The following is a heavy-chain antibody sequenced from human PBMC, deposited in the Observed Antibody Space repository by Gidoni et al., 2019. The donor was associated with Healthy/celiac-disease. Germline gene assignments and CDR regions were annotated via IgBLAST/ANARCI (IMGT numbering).Heavy chain of an antibody. Sequence: QITLKESGPTLVKPTQTLTLTCTFPGFSLSTSGVGVGWIRQPPGKALEWLALIYWDDDKRYSPSLKGRLTITKDNSKNQVVLKMTNMDPVDTATYYCANRNSSTSCYAYWGQGTLVTVSS. D-gene: IGHD2-2*01. CDR1: GFSLSTSGVG. V-gene: IGHV2-5*02. J-gene: IGHJ4*02. CDR2: IYWDDDK. CDR3: ANRNSSTSCYAY.